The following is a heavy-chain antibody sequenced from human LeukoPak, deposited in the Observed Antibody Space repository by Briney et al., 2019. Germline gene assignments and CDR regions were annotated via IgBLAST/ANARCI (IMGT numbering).Heavy chain of an antibody. J-gene: IGHJ4*02. CDR1: GGSISSGDYY. Sequence: PSETLSLTCTVSGGSISSGDYYWSWIRQPPGKGLEWIGYIYYSGSTYYNPSLKSRVTISVDTSKNQFSLKMNSVTAADTAVYYCAREQLATLGYWGQGTQVIVSS. CDR3: AREQLATLGY. D-gene: IGHD1-1*01. CDR2: IYYSGST. V-gene: IGHV4-30-4*01.